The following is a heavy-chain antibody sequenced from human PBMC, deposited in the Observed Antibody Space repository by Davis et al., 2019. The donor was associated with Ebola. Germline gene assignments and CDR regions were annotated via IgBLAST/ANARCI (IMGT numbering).Heavy chain of an antibody. J-gene: IGHJ6*02. CDR2: ISSDGGIT. CDR1: GFTFSRYW. Sequence: GESLKISCAASGFTFSRYWMHWVRQAPGKGLVYVSRISSDGGITSYADSVKGRFTISRDNAKNTLYLQMNSLRAEDTAVYYCARDYGLDVWGQGTTVTVSS. CDR3: ARDYGLDV. V-gene: IGHV3-74*01.